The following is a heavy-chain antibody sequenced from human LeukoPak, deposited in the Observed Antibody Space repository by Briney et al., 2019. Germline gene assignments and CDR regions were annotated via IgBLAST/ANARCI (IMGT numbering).Heavy chain of an antibody. CDR1: EYTFTGYY. CDR2: IDPNTGDS. Sequence: ASVKVSCKASEYTFTGYYIHWVRQAPGQGLEWMGWIDPNTGDSNYVQKFHGRVTMTSDTSISTAYMELSRLRSDDTAFYYCARIRYCGGISCYYIDYWGQGTLVTVSA. CDR3: ARIRYCGGISCYYIDY. V-gene: IGHV1-2*02. J-gene: IGHJ4*02. D-gene: IGHD2-2*01.